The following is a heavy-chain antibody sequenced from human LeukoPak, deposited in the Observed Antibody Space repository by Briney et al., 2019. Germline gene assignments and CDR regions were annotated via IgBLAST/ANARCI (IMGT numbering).Heavy chain of an antibody. CDR2: IYSGGST. J-gene: IGHJ4*02. CDR1: GFTVSSNY. V-gene: IGHV3-53*01. D-gene: IGHD3-22*01. CDR3: ARDDSSGYYLSAPDY. Sequence: GGSLRLSCAASGFTVSSNYMSWVRQAPGKGLEWVSVIYSGGSTYYADSVKGRFTISRDNAKNSLYLQVNSLRAEDTAVYYCARDDSSGYYLSAPDYWGQGTLVTVSS.